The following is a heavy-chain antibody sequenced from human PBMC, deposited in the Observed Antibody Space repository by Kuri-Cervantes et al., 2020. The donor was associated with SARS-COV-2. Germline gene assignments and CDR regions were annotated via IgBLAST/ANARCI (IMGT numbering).Heavy chain of an antibody. CDR3: ARVQTLPAAISGTLSRGQYYYYYYDLDV. CDR1: GYTFTSYD. CDR2: MNPNSGNT. J-gene: IGHJ6*03. Sequence: ASVKVSCKASGYTFTSYDINWVRQATGQGLEWMGWMNPNSGNTGYAQKFQGRVTITRNTSISTAYMELSSLRSEDTSVYYCARVQTLPAAISGTLSRGQYYYYYYDLDVWGKGTTVTVSS. V-gene: IGHV1-8*03. D-gene: IGHD2-2*01.